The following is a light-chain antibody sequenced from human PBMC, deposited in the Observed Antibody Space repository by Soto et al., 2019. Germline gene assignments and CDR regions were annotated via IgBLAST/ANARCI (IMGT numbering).Light chain of an antibody. CDR2: GAS. CDR3: QQYSRSPLT. V-gene: IGKV3-20*01. J-gene: IGKJ4*01. Sequence: EIVLTQSPGTLSLSPGERATLSCRTSQSISSSYLAWYQQKPGQAPRLLIYGASSRATGIPDRFSGSGSGTDFTLSIRRLEPEDFAVYYCQQYSRSPLTFGGGTKVEIK. CDR1: QSISSSY.